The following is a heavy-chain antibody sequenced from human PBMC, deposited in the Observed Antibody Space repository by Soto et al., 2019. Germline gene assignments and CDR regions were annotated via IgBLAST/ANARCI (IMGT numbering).Heavy chain of an antibody. D-gene: IGHD3-22*01. CDR1: GYTFSSYG. CDR3: AGYYYYSHSPENPNSDH. J-gene: IGHJ4*02. CDR2: MNPNSGNT. V-gene: IGHV1-8*02. Sequence: ASVKVSCKASGYTFSSYGISWVRQATGQGLEWMGWMNPNSGNTGYAQKFQGRVTMTRNTSISTAYMELSSLRSEDTAVYYCAGYYYYSHSPENPNSDHWGQGTLVTVSS.